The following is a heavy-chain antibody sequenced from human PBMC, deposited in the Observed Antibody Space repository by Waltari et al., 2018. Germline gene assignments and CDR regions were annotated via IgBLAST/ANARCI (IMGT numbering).Heavy chain of an antibody. CDR2: INDRGST. D-gene: IGHD2-21*01. J-gene: IGHJ5*02. CDR1: GESTRSYY. CDR3: ARVGNAGYCGATVCSFGP. Sequence: QVQLQESGPGLVRPSETLSLRCSVSGESTRSYYWSWIRQTPGKGLEWIGYINDRGSTDFNPSRKNRVSMSVDTATNQISLSLRSVTAADTATYYCARVGNAGYCGATVCSFGPWGQGALVTVSS. V-gene: IGHV4-59*01.